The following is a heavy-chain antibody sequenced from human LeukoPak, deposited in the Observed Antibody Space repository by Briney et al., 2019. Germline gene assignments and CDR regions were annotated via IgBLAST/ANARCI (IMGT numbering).Heavy chain of an antibody. CDR2: ISSSGSTI. J-gene: IGHJ4*02. V-gene: IGHV3-48*04. CDR3: ARDSSGWYELYYFDY. CDR1: GFTFSSYS. D-gene: IGHD6-19*01. Sequence: PGGSLRLSCAASGFTFSSYSMNWVRQAPGKGLEWVSYISSSGSTIYYADSVKGRFTISRDNAKNSLYLQMNSLRAEDTAAYYCARDSSGWYELYYFDYWGQGTLVTVSS.